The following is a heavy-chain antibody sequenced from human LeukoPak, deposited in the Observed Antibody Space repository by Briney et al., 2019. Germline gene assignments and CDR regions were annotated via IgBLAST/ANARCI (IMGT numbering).Heavy chain of an antibody. Sequence: PGGSLRLSCAASGFTFSSYAMSWVRQAPGKGLEWMGIIYPGDSDTRYSPSFQGQVTISADKSISTAYLQWSSLKASDTAMYYCARQRLYSSSWWSFDYWGQGTLVTVSS. CDR1: GFTFSSYA. V-gene: IGHV5-51*01. CDR3: ARQRLYSSSWWSFDY. D-gene: IGHD6-13*01. CDR2: IYPGDSDT. J-gene: IGHJ4*02.